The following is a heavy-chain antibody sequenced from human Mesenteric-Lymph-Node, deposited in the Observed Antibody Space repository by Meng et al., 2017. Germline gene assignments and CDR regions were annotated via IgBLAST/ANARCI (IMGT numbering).Heavy chain of an antibody. Sequence: SETLSLTCTVSGGAISSGNYYWGWIRQPPGKGLEWIGDIYYTGNTYHNSSLKSRVTISVDTSRSQIFLELSSVTAADTAVYYCARVYRRNIVATIVYFDYWGQGTLVTVSS. V-gene: IGHV4-39*07. D-gene: IGHD5-12*01. CDR2: IYYTGNT. CDR1: GGAISSGNYY. CDR3: ARVYRRNIVATIVYFDY. J-gene: IGHJ4*02.